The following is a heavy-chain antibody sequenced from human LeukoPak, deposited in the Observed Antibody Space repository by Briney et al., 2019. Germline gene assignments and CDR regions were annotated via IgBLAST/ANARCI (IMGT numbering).Heavy chain of an antibody. V-gene: IGHV3-21*01. Sequence: PGGSLRLSCVASGFTFSTYSMNWVRQAPGKWLEWVSSISSSSNNIYYADSVKGRFTISRDNAKNSLYLQMNSLRAEDTAVYYCARDIRFAAFIDYWRQGTLVTVSS. J-gene: IGHJ4*02. CDR2: ISSSSNNI. D-gene: IGHD3-10*01. CDR3: ARDIRFAAFIDY. CDR1: GFTFSTYS.